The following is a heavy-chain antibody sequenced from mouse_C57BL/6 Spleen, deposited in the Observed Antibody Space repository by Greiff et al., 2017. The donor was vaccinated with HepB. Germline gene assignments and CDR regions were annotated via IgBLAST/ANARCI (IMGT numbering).Heavy chain of an antibody. CDR1: GFSLTSYG. Sequence: VQGVESGPGLVQPSQSLSITCTVSGFSLTSYGVHWVRQSPGKGLEWLGVIWSGGSTDYNAAFISRLSISKDNSKSQVFFKMNSLQADDTAIYYCARNSPNWDNYAMDYWGQGTSVTVSS. V-gene: IGHV2-2*01. CDR3: ARNSPNWDNYAMDY. D-gene: IGHD4-1*01. J-gene: IGHJ4*01. CDR2: IWSGGST.